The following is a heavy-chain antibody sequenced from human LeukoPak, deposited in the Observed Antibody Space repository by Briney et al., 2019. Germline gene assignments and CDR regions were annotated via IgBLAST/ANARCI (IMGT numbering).Heavy chain of an antibody. CDR1: GFTFSSYG. V-gene: IGHV3-33*01. D-gene: IGHD6-13*01. CDR2: IWYDGSNK. Sequence: PGRSLRLSCAASGFTFSSYGTHWVRQAPGKGLEWVAVIWYDGSNKYYADSVKGRFTISRDNSKNTLYLQMNSLRAEDTAVYYCARDKLAENGMDVWGQGTTVTVSS. J-gene: IGHJ6*02. CDR3: ARDKLAENGMDV.